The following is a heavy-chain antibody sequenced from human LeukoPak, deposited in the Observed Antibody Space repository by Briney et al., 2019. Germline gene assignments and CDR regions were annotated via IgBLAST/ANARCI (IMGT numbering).Heavy chain of an antibody. Sequence: SETLSLTCTVSGGSISSYYWSWIRQPPGKGLEWIGYIYYSGSTNYNPSLKSRVTISVDTSKNQFSLKLSSVTAADTAVYYCARRIGCGGDDCYSFDYWGQGTLVTVSS. V-gene: IGHV4-59*08. CDR2: IYYSGST. CDR3: ARRIGCGGDDCYSFDY. J-gene: IGHJ4*02. D-gene: IGHD2-21*02. CDR1: GGSISSYY.